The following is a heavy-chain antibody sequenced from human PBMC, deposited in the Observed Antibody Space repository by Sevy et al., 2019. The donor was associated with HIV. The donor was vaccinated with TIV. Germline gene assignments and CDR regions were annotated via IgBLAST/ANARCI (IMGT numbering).Heavy chain of an antibody. V-gene: IGHV3-23*01. CDR3: AKETWGLFDP. CDR1: GFTFSGYA. CDR2: ITGSGSKT. Sequence: GGSLRLSCAASGFTFSGYAMSWVRQAPGKGLEWVSLITGSGSKTYYADSVKGRFTISRDNSKNTGNLQMNSLRVEDTAIYYCAKETWGLFDPWGQGILVTVSS. D-gene: IGHD7-27*01. J-gene: IGHJ5*02.